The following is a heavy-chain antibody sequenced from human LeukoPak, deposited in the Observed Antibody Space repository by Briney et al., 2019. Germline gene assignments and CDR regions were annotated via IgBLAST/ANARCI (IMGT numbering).Heavy chain of an antibody. Sequence: PGGSLRLSCAASGFTFSTYWMAWVRQALGKGLEWVANIKGDESARHQADSVKGRFTISRDNAQNSVYLQMSSLRGEDTAVYYCARDVGGSLDYWGQGTLVTVSS. CDR1: GFTFSTYW. CDR2: IKGDESAR. V-gene: IGHV3-7*01. D-gene: IGHD1-26*01. J-gene: IGHJ4*02. CDR3: ARDVGGSLDY.